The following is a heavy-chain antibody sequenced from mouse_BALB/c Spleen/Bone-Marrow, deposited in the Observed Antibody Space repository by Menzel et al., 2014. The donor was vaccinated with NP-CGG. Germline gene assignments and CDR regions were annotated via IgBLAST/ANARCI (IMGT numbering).Heavy chain of an antibody. CDR1: GFTFTDYY. Sequence: EVQGVESGGGLAQPGGSLRPSCATSGFTFTDYYMSWVRQPPGKALEWLGFSRNKANGYTTEYSASVKGRFTISRDNSQSILYLQMNTLRAEDSATYYCARDINYDIYWYFDVWGAGTTVTVSS. CDR2: SRNKANGYTT. V-gene: IGHV7-3*02. CDR3: ARDINYDIYWYFDV. D-gene: IGHD2-4*01. J-gene: IGHJ1*01.